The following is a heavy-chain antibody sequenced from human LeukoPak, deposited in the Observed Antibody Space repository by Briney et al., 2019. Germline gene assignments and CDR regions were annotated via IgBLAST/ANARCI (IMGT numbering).Heavy chain of an antibody. Sequence: PGRSLRLSCAASGFTFSSYGMHWVRQAPGKGLEWVAVISYDGSNKYYADSVKGRFTISRDNSKNTLHLQMNSLRAEDTAVYYCAKDRFLYDSSGPLDYWGQGTLVTVSS. V-gene: IGHV3-30*18. J-gene: IGHJ4*02. CDR2: ISYDGSNK. D-gene: IGHD3-22*01. CDR3: AKDRFLYDSSGPLDY. CDR1: GFTFSSYG.